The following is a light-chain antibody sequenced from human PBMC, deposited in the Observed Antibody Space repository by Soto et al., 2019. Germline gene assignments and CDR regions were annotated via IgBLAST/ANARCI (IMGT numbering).Light chain of an antibody. CDR3: QQYTNWPPTYT. V-gene: IGKV3-15*01. Sequence: EIVMTQSPATLSVSPGERVTLSCRASQSVSSSLAWFQQKPGQAPRLLIYGASTRATGIPARFSGSGSRTEFTLTISSLQSEDFAIYYCQQYTNWPPTYTFGQGTKLEIK. CDR2: GAS. CDR1: QSVSSS. J-gene: IGKJ2*01.